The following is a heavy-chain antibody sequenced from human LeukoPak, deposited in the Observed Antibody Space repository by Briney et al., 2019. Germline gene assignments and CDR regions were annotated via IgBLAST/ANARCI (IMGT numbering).Heavy chain of an antibody. Sequence: ASVKVSCKASGYTFTSYGISWVRQAPGQGLEWMGWISAYNGNTNYAQKLQGRVTMTTDTSTSTAYMELRSLRSDDTAVYYCARDPYRSGSVDGMDVWGQGTTVTVSS. CDR1: GYTFTSYG. CDR3: ARDPYRSGSVDGMDV. J-gene: IGHJ6*02. V-gene: IGHV1-18*01. CDR2: ISAYNGNT. D-gene: IGHD3-10*01.